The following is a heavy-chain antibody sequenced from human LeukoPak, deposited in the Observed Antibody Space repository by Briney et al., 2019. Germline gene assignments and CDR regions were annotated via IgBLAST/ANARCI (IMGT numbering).Heavy chain of an antibody. D-gene: IGHD4/OR15-4a*01. CDR2: INSDGSST. CDR1: GFTFSSYW. Sequence: GGSLRLSCVASGFTFSSYWMHWVRQAPGKGLVWVSRINSDGSSTSYADSVKGRFTISRDNAKNTLYLQMNSLRAEDTAVYYCAKGATREKFDYWGQGTLVTVSS. CDR3: AKGATREKFDY. J-gene: IGHJ4*02. V-gene: IGHV3-74*01.